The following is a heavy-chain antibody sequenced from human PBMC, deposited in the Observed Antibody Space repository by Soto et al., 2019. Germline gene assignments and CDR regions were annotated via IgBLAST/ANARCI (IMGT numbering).Heavy chain of an antibody. D-gene: IGHD6-19*01. CDR3: ARDLGGWTGDDY. CDR1: GFTLSSYS. V-gene: IGHV3-48*02. Sequence: GGSLRLSCAASGFTLSSYSMNWVRQAPGKGLEWVSYISRSSSVIYYADSVKGRFTISRDNAKNSLYLQMNSLRDEDTAVYYCARDLGGWTGDDYWGQGTLVTVSS. CDR2: ISRSSSVI. J-gene: IGHJ4*02.